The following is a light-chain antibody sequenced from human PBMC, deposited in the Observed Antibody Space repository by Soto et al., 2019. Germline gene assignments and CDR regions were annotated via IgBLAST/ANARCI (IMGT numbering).Light chain of an antibody. CDR1: QSINSE. V-gene: IGKV3-15*01. Sequence: EIVMTQSPATLSLSPGERAALSCSASQSINSELAWYQQKPGQPPRLLIYGASTRATGVPARFTGSESGSEFTLTISVLQSEDFAVYYCQQGHNWPLTFGQGTRLEI. CDR3: QQGHNWPLT. J-gene: IGKJ2*01. CDR2: GAS.